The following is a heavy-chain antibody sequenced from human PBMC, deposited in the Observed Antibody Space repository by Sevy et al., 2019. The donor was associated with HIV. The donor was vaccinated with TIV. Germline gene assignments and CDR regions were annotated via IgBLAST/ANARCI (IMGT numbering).Heavy chain of an antibody. V-gene: IGHV5-51*01. D-gene: IGHD3-22*01. J-gene: IGHJ4*02. CDR3: ARSSFYYDNSGFYPFDF. Sequence: GESLKISCKGSGYNFSGYWVGWVRQMPGKGLEWMGIIYPTDSRIIYSPSLQGQVTISVDKSITTAYLQWRSLKTSDTAMYYCARSSFYYDNSGFYPFDFWGQGTLVTVSS. CDR2: IYPTDSRI. CDR1: GYNFSGYW.